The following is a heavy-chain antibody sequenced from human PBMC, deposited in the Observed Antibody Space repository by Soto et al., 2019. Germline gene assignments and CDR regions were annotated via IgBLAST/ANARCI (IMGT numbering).Heavy chain of an antibody. V-gene: IGHV3-30-3*01. J-gene: IGHJ4*02. CDR2: ISYDGSNK. CDR1: GVTFSSYA. CDR3: ASDGQLVLHDY. Sequence: GGSLRLSSAASGVTFSSYAIQSVRQAPGTGVEWVARISYDGSNKYYAEYVKGRFTIYRDNSNKTLYLQMNILTAEDTAVYYCASDGQLVLHDYWGQGTLVTVSS. D-gene: IGHD6-6*01.